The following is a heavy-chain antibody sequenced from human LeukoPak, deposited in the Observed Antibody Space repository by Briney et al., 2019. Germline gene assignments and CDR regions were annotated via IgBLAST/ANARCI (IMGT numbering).Heavy chain of an antibody. CDR3: APSVRSGGSYYFDY. CDR1: GDGFTKYY. V-gene: IGHV1-46*01. Sequence: ASVKVSCKASGDGFTKYYMHWVRQAPGQGLEWMGIINPSDGSTTYTQKFQGRVTMTTDTSTSTVNMELSSLRSEDTAVYYCAPSVRSGGSYYFDYWGQGTLVTVSS. CDR2: INPSDGST. J-gene: IGHJ4*02. D-gene: IGHD2-15*01.